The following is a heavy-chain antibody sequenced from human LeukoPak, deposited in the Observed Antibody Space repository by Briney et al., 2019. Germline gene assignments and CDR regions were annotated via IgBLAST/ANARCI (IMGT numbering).Heavy chain of an antibody. CDR2: ISYDGSNK. Sequence: GGSLRLSCAASGFTFSSYAMHWVRQAPGKGLEWVAVISYDGSNKYYADSVKGRFTISRDNSKNTLYLQMNSLRAEDTAVYYCARMRWDVPFDYWGQGTLVTVSS. V-gene: IGHV3-30*04. D-gene: IGHD1-26*01. CDR3: ARMRWDVPFDY. CDR1: GFTFSSYA. J-gene: IGHJ4*02.